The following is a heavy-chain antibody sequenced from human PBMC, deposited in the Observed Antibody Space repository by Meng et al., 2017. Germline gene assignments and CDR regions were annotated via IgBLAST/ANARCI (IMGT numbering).Heavy chain of an antibody. CDR3: ARGDIVVVPAALFDP. CDR1: GYTFTSYY. V-gene: IGHV1-8*01. D-gene: IGHD2-2*01. Sequence: QVHRVQAGAEVKKPGASVKVSCKASGYTFTSYYINWVRQATGQGLEWMGWMNPNSGNTGYAQKFQGRVTMTRNTSISTAYMELSSLRSEDTAVYYCARGDIVVVPAALFDPWGQGTLVTVSS. CDR2: MNPNSGNT. J-gene: IGHJ5*02.